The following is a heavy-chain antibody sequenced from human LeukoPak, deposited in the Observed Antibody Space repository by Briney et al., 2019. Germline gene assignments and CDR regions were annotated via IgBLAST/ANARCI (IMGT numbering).Heavy chain of an antibody. CDR2: IYHSGST. V-gene: IGHV4-30-2*01. CDR1: GGSISSGGYY. CDR3: ARDWGFGELFGYFQH. D-gene: IGHD3-10*01. J-gene: IGHJ1*01. Sequence: PSQTLSLTCTVSGGSISSGGYYWSWIRQPPGKGLEWIGYIYHSGSTYYNPSLKSRVTISVDRSKNQFSLKLSSVTAADTAVYYCARDWGFGELFGYFQHWGQGTLVTVSS.